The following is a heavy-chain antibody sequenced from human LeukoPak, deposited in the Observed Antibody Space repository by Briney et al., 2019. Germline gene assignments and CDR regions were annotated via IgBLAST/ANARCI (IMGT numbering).Heavy chain of an antibody. CDR3: ARLGRGSYRPFDY. Sequence: GGSLRLSCAASGFTFSSYWMSWVRQAPGEGLEWVANIKQDGGEKYYVDSVKGRFTISRDNAKNSLYLQMNSLRAEDTAVYYCARLGRGSYRPFDYWGQGTLVTVSS. D-gene: IGHD1-26*01. CDR1: GFTFSSYW. CDR2: IKQDGGEK. J-gene: IGHJ4*02. V-gene: IGHV3-7*01.